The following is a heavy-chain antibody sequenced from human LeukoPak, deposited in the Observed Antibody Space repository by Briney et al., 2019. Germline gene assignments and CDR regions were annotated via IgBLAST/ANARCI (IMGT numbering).Heavy chain of an antibody. J-gene: IGHJ6*04. Sequence: GGSLRLSCAASGFTFSSYEMNWVRQAPGKGLEWVSYISSSGSTIYYADSVKGRFTISSDNAKNSLYMQMNSLRAEDTAVYYCAELGITMIGGVWGKGTTVTISS. CDR2: ISSSGSTI. V-gene: IGHV3-48*03. CDR3: AELGITMIGGV. CDR1: GFTFSSYE. D-gene: IGHD3-10*02.